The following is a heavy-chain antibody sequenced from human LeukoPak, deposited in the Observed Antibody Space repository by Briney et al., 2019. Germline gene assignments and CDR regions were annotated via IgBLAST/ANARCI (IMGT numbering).Heavy chain of an antibody. D-gene: IGHD1-1*01. CDR1: GFTFSNAW. Sequence: KSGGSLRLSCAASGFTFSNAWMSWVRQAPGKGLEWVSFISGSDGTIYYADSVKGRFTISRDNAKNSLYLQMNSLRVEDTAVYYCARKLPGTVYFDYWGQGTLVTVSS. V-gene: IGHV3-48*04. CDR3: ARKLPGTVYFDY. CDR2: ISGSDGTI. J-gene: IGHJ4*02.